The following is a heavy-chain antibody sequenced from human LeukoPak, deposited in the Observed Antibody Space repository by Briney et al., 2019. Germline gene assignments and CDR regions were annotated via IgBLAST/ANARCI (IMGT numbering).Heavy chain of an antibody. Sequence: SETLSLTCTVSGGSISSSYWSWIRQPPGKGLEWIGYIYYSGSTNQNPSLKSRVTISVDTSKNQFSLKLSSVTAADTAVYYCARQRFLEWYFDYWGQGTLVTVSS. CDR2: IYYSGST. CDR1: GGSISSSY. J-gene: IGHJ4*02. D-gene: IGHD3-3*01. CDR3: ARQRFLEWYFDY. V-gene: IGHV4-59*08.